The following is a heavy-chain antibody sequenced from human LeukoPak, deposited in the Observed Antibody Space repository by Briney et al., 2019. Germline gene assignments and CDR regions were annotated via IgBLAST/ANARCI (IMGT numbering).Heavy chain of an antibody. V-gene: IGHV4-61*01. Sequence: PSETLSLTCTVSGYSISSGYYWSWIRQPPGKGLEWIGYIYYSGSTNYNPSLRSRVTISVDTSKNQFSLKLTSVTAADTAVYYCARARYYYGSGTTDWFDPWGQGTLVTVSS. CDR3: ARARYYYGSGTTDWFDP. CDR1: GYSISSGYY. J-gene: IGHJ5*02. D-gene: IGHD3-10*01. CDR2: IYYSGST.